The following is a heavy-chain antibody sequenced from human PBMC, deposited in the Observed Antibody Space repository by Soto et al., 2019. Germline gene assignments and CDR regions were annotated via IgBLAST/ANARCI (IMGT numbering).Heavy chain of an antibody. J-gene: IGHJ4*02. CDR1: GGTFGSYA. D-gene: IGHD3-3*01. Sequence: SVKVSCKASGGTFGSYAFRWVRQAPGQGLEWMGGILPLFDTTNYAQEFQGRITVTANESASTAYMELSSLRSGDTAVYYCATARDFLGHFDFWGQGTLVTVSS. V-gene: IGHV1-69*13. CDR3: ATARDFLGHFDF. CDR2: ILPLFDTT.